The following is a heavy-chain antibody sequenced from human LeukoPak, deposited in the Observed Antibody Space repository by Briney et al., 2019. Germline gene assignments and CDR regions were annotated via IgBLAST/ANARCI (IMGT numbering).Heavy chain of an antibody. V-gene: IGHV3-11*01. CDR1: GFTFSDYY. CDR2: ISSSGSTI. J-gene: IGHJ4*02. Sequence: AGGSLRLSCAASGFTFSDYYMSWIRQAPGKGLEWVSYISSSGSTIYYADSVKGRFTISRDNAKNTLYLQMNSLRAEDTAVYYCAKTNYYDSSGFYYWGQGTLVTVSS. D-gene: IGHD3-22*01. CDR3: AKTNYYDSSGFYY.